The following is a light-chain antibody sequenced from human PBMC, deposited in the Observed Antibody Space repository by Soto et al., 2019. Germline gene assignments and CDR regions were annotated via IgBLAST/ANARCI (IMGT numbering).Light chain of an antibody. Sequence: EIVLTQSPGTLSLSPGERATLSCRASQSVSSSYLAWYQQQRGQAPRLLIYGAFIRATGIPARFSGSGSGTEFTLTISSLQSDDFAVYYCQQYNDWPPYSFGQGTKVDIK. CDR1: QSVSSSY. J-gene: IGKJ2*03. V-gene: IGKV3-15*01. CDR2: GAF. CDR3: QQYNDWPPYS.